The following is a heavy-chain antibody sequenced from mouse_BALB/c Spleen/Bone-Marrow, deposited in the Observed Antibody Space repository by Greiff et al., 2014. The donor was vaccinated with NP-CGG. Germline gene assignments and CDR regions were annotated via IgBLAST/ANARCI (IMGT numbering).Heavy chain of an antibody. CDR3: ARDGEIRCYFDY. J-gene: IGHJ2*01. CDR2: IYPGNVNT. V-gene: IGHV1S56*01. Sequence: VQLQQSGPELVKPGASVRISCKASGYTFTSYYIHWVKQRPGQGLEWIGWIYPGNVNTKYNERFKGKATLTADKSSSTAYMHLSSLTSEDSAVYFFARDGEIRCYFDYWGQGTTLTVSS. CDR1: GYTFTSYY.